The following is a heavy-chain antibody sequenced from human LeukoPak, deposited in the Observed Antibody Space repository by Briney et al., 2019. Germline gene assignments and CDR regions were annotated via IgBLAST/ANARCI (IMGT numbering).Heavy chain of an antibody. V-gene: IGHV4-59*01. CDR1: GAPSSRTY. CDR2: IYYSGST. J-gene: IGHJ4*02. Sequence: TPSETLSPTCTVSGAPSSRTYWSWIRQPPGKGLEWIGYIYYSGSTNYNPSLKSRVTISVDTSKNQFSLNLTSVTAADTAVYYCASGQVGATTLFDYWGQGTLVTVSS. D-gene: IGHD1-26*01. CDR3: ASGQVGATTLFDY.